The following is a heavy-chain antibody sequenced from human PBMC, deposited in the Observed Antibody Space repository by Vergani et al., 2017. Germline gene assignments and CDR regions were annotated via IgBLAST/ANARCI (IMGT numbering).Heavy chain of an antibody. CDR3: ARQGRAAAGTRGYYFDY. V-gene: IGHV5-51*01. Sequence: EVQLVQSGAEVKKPGESLKISCNGSGYSFTSYWIGWVRQMPGKGLGWMGIIYPGDSDTRYSPSFQGQVPISADKSISTAYLQWSSLKASDTAMYYCARQGRAAAGTRGYYFDYWGQGTLVTVSS. D-gene: IGHD6-13*01. CDR2: IYPGDSDT. CDR1: GYSFTSYW. J-gene: IGHJ4*02.